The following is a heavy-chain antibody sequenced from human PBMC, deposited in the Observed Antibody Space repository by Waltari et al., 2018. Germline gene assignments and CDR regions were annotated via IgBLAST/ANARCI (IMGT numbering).Heavy chain of an antibody. CDR2: IMTDGREE. V-gene: IGHV3-7*01. CDR3: VRDQWFAFDI. J-gene: IGHJ3*02. Sequence: EVQLVESGGGLVQPGGSLRPSCEASGFSFSNYWMSWVRQAPGKGLEWVANIMTDGREEYYVDSVRGRFTISRDNAKNSLYLQMNSLRPEDTAVYYCVRDQWFAFDIWGQGTMVTVSS. D-gene: IGHD3-22*01. CDR1: GFSFSNYW.